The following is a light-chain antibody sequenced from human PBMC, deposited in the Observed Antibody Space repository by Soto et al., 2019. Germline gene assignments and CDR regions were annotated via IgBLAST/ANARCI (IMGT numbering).Light chain of an antibody. J-gene: IGKJ1*01. Sequence: EVLLTQSPVTLNLSPGERATLSCRASQSVSSYLAWYQQKPGQAPRLLIYDASNRAAGIPARFSGSGSGTDFTLTISSLEPEDFAVYYCQQRSNWPPWAFGQGTKVDIK. CDR3: QQRSNWPPWA. CDR1: QSVSSY. CDR2: DAS. V-gene: IGKV3-11*01.